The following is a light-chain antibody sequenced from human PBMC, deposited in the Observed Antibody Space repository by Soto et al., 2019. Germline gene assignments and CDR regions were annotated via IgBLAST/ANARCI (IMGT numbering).Light chain of an antibody. V-gene: IGLV2-14*01. CDR3: SAYTARSTLV. Sequence: QSALTQPASVSGSAGQSITISCSGTMRDVGAYNLVSCYQQHPGTAPKLIIYEVRNRPSGISSRFSGSRSGNTASLTISGLQSEDEGHYYCSAYTARSTLVFGGGTKLTVL. J-gene: IGLJ3*02. CDR2: EVR. CDR1: MRDVGAYNL.